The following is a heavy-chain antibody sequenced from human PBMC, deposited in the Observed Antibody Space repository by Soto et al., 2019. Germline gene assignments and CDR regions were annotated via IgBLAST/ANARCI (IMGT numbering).Heavy chain of an antibody. CDR1: GFNFRSKD. D-gene: IGHD3-3*01. CDR2: IRNDGSVK. CDR3: ASKTIDDFDY. J-gene: IGHJ4*02. V-gene: IGHV3-33*01. Sequence: GGSLRLSXEASGFNFRSKDMHWVRQAPGKGLDWVATIRNDGSVKDYADSVKGRFTISRDNSKNTLYLEMNTLRAEDTALYYCASKTIDDFDYWGQGTLVTVSS.